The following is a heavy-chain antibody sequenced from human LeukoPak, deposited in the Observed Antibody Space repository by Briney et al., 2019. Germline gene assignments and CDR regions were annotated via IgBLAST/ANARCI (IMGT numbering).Heavy chain of an antibody. CDR1: GFTFSSYA. CDR3: TTDYGDGRVDY. Sequence: GGSLRLSCAASGFTFSSYAMSWVRQAPGKGLEWVGRIKSKTDGGTTDYAAPVKGRFTISRDDSKNTLYLQMNSLKTEDTAVYYCTTDYGDGRVDYWGQGTLVTVSA. CDR2: IKSKTDGGTT. V-gene: IGHV3-15*01. D-gene: IGHD4-17*01. J-gene: IGHJ4*02.